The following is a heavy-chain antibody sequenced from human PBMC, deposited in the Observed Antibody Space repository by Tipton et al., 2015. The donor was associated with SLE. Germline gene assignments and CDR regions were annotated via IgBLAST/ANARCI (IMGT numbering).Heavy chain of an antibody. Sequence: TLSLTCTVSGDSISNVNYYWNWLRQRPGKGLEWIGYVYYSGNTLYNPSLRSRVTMSLDTSKNQFSLKLRSLTAADSVMYFCARMDYSQFQLLYFESWGQGILVTVSS. CDR2: VYYSGNT. V-gene: IGHV4-30-4*08. J-gene: IGHJ4*02. D-gene: IGHD4-11*01. CDR1: GDSISNVNYY. CDR3: ARMDYSQFQLLYFES.